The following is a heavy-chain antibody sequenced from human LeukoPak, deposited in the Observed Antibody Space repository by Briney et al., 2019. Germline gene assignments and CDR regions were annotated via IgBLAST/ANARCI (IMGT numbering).Heavy chain of an antibody. CDR3: ARDLIYSSSLTPLYYYYGMDV. V-gene: IGHV1-2*02. D-gene: IGHD6-13*01. CDR2: INPNSGGT. Sequence: ASVKVSCKASGYTFTGYYMHWVRQAPGQGLEWMGWINPNSGGTNYAQKFQGRVTMTRDTSISTAYMELSRLRSDDTAVYYCARDLIYSSSLTPLYYYYGMDVWGQGTLVTVSS. J-gene: IGHJ6*02. CDR1: GYTFTGYY.